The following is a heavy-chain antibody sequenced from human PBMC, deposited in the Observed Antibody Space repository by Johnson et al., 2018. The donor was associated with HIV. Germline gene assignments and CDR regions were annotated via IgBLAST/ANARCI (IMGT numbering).Heavy chain of an antibody. V-gene: IGHV3-66*01. D-gene: IGHD1-26*01. J-gene: IGHJ3*02. CDR1: GFTVSSNY. CDR2: IYSGGNT. CDR3: AREGAWEVRPGAFDI. Sequence: MLLVESRGVLVQPGGSLRLSCAASGFTVSSNYMSWVRQAPGKGLEWVSVIYSGGNTYYADSVRGRFTISRDNSKNTLYLQMNSLRAEDTAVYHCAREGAWEVRPGAFDIWGQWTTVTVSS.